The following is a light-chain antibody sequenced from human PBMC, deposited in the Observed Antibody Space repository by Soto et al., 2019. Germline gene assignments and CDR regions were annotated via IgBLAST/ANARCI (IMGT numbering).Light chain of an antibody. CDR1: QSVRDNY. J-gene: IGKJ1*01. Sequence: EIVFTQSPGTLSLSPGERGTLSRRASQSVRDNYFAWYQQKPGQAPSLLIYDTSRRATGVPDRFTGSGSGTDFALTISRVEAEDFAMYFCQQYGDSPGTFGQGTKVDI. V-gene: IGKV3-20*01. CDR3: QQYGDSPGT. CDR2: DTS.